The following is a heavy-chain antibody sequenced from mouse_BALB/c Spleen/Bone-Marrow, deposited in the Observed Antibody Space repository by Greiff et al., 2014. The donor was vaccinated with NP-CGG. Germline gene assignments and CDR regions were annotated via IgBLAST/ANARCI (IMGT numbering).Heavy chain of an antibody. Sequence: DLVKPGASVKLSCKASGCTSTSYWINWIKQRPGQGLEWIGRIPPGSGTTYYNEMFKGKATLTVDTSSTTAYIQLSSLSSEDSAVYFCARGSYYYGSSSPWFAYWGQGTLVTVSA. D-gene: IGHD1-1*01. V-gene: IGHV1S41*01. J-gene: IGHJ3*01. CDR2: IPPGSGTT. CDR3: ARGSYYYGSSSPWFAY. CDR1: GCTSTSYW.